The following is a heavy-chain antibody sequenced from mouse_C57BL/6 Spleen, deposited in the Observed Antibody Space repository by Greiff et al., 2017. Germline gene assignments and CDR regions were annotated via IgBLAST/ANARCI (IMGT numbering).Heavy chain of an antibody. CDR3: ARLGERHYDHRDYFDY. D-gene: IGHD2-4*01. CDR2: INPYNGGT. Sequence: VQLQQSGPVLVKPGASVKMSCKASGYTFTDYYMNWVKQSHGKSLEWIGVINPYNGGTSYNKKFKGKATLAVDKSSSTAYMELNSLTSEDSAVYYCARLGERHYDHRDYFDYWGQGTTLTVSS. J-gene: IGHJ2*01. CDR1: GYTFTDYY. V-gene: IGHV1-19*01.